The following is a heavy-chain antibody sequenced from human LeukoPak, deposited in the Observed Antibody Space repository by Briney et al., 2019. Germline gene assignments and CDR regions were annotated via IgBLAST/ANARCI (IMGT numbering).Heavy chain of an antibody. CDR2: ISAYNGNT. D-gene: IGHD3-22*01. J-gene: IGHJ4*02. CDR3: AREGKTSFYDSNGFPDY. V-gene: IGHV1-18*01. CDR1: GYTFASYA. Sequence: ASVKVSCKASGYTFASYAITWVRQAPGQGLEWMGWISAYNGNTNYAQKFQGRVTMTTDTSTSTAYMELRSLRSDDTAVYYCAREGKTSFYDSNGFPDYWGQGTLVTVSS.